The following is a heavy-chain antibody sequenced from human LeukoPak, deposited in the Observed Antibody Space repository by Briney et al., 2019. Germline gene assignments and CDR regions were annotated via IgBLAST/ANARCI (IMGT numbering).Heavy chain of an antibody. D-gene: IGHD4-11*01. J-gene: IGHJ4*02. CDR1: GGSISSYY. CDR2: IYYSGST. V-gene: IGHV4-59*01. CDR3: ARGTRQSSNHYFDY. Sequence: SETLSLTCTVSGGSISSYYWSWIRQPPGKGLEWIGYIYYSGSTDCNPSLKSRVTISADTSKNQFSLKLSSVTAADTAVYYCARGTRQSSNHYFDYWGQGTLVTVSS.